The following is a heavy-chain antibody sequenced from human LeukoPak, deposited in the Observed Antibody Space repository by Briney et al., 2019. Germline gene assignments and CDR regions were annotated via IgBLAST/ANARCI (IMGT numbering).Heavy chain of an antibody. J-gene: IGHJ4*02. CDR3: ARGGYYYDSSGPTFDY. D-gene: IGHD3-22*01. Sequence: GGSLRLSCAASGFTFDDYGMSWVRQAPGKGLEWVSGINWNGGSTGYADSVKGRFTISRDNAKNSLYLQMNSLRAEDTALYYCARGGYYYDSSGPTFDYWGQGTLVTVSS. V-gene: IGHV3-20*04. CDR2: INWNGGST. CDR1: GFTFDDYG.